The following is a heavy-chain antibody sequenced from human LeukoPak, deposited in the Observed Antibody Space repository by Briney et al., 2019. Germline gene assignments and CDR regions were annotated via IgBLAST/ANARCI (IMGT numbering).Heavy chain of an antibody. J-gene: IGHJ4*02. CDR2: ISSSGSTI. CDR1: GFTFSSYE. V-gene: IGHV3-48*03. D-gene: IGHD4-17*01. Sequence: PGGSLRLSCAASGFTFSSYEMNWVRQAPGKGLEWVSYISSSGSTIYYADSVKGRFTISRDNAKNSLYLQMSRLRAEDTAVYYCARVYGDFHLDYWGQGTLVTVSS. CDR3: ARVYGDFHLDY.